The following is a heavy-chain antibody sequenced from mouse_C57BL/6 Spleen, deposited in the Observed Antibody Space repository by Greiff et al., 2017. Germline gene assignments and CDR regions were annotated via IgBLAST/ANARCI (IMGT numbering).Heavy chain of an antibody. CDR3: ARSITTVVAHFDY. D-gene: IGHD1-1*01. CDR2: INPYNGDT. V-gene: IGHV1-20*01. J-gene: IGHJ2*01. CDR1: GYSFTGYF. Sequence: EVQLKQSGPELVKPGDSVKISCKASGYSFTGYFMNWVMQSHGKSLEWIGRINPYNGDTFYNQKFKGKATLTVDKSSSTAHMELRSLTSEDSAVYYCARSITTVVAHFDYWGQGTTLTVSS.